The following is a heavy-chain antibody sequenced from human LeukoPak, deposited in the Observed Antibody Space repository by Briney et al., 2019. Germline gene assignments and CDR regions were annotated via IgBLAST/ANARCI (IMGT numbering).Heavy chain of an antibody. CDR3: ARGGYCGGDCYFYY. CDR2: IYYSGST. Sequence: SETLSLTCTVSGGSISSYYWSWIRQPPGKGLEWIGYIYYSGSTNYKPSLKSRVTISVDTSKNQFSLKLSSVTAADTAVYYCARGGYCGGDCYFYYWGQGTLVTVSS. V-gene: IGHV4-59*08. CDR1: GGSISSYY. J-gene: IGHJ4*02. D-gene: IGHD2-21*02.